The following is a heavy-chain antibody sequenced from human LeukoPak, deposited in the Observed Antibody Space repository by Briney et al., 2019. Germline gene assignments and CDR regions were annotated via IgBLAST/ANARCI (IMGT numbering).Heavy chain of an antibody. CDR2: INHSGST. CDR1: GGSFSGYY. D-gene: IGHD6-6*01. Sequence: KPSGTLSLTCAVYGGSFSGYYWSWIRQPPGKGLEWIGEINHSGSTNYNPSLKSRVTISVDTSKNQFSLKLSSVTAADTAVYYCARVLRSKYSSSSSGNIDYWGQGTLVTVSS. CDR3: ARVLRSKYSSSSSGNIDY. V-gene: IGHV4-34*01. J-gene: IGHJ4*02.